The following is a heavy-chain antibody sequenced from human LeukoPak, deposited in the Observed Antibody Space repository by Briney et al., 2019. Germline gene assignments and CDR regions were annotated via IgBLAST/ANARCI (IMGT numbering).Heavy chain of an antibody. J-gene: IGHJ6*03. Sequence: GASVKVSCKASGYTFTSYGISWVRQAPGQGLEWMGWISAYNGNTNYAQKLQGRVTMTTDTSTSTAYMELRSLRSDDTAVYYCARVFVTVTTNYYYMDVWGKGTTVTVSS. D-gene: IGHD4-17*01. V-gene: IGHV1-18*01. CDR2: ISAYNGNT. CDR3: ARVFVTVTTNYYYMDV. CDR1: GYTFTSYG.